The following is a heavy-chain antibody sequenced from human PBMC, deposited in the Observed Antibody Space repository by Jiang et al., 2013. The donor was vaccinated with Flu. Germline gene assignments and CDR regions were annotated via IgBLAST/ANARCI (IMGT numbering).Heavy chain of an antibody. V-gene: IGHV3-49*04. CDR2: IRSKAYGGTT. Sequence: VQLLESGGGLVQPGRSLRLSCTASGFTFGDYAMSWVRQAPGKGLEWVGFIRSKAYGGTTEYAASVKGRFTISRDDSKSIAYLQMNSLKTEDTAVYYCTILGVHYGSGSYWVDYWGQGTLVTVSS. J-gene: IGHJ4*02. D-gene: IGHD3-10*01. CDR3: TILGVHYGSGSYWVDY. CDR1: GFTFGDYA.